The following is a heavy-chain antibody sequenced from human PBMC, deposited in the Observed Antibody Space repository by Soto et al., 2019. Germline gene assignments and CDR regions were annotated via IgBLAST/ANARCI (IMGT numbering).Heavy chain of an antibody. CDR3: ARGVITFGGVIVTFINWFDP. V-gene: IGHV4-34*01. CDR2: INHSGST. Sequence: PSETLSLTYAVYGWSFSGYYWSWIRQPPGKGLEWIGEINHSGSTNYNPSLKSRVTISVDTSKNQFSLKLSSVTAADTAVYYCARGVITFGGVIVTFINWFDPWGQGTLVTVS. J-gene: IGHJ5*02. D-gene: IGHD3-16*02. CDR1: GWSFSGYY.